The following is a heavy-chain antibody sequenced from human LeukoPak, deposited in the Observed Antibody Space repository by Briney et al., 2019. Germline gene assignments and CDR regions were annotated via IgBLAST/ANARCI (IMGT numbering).Heavy chain of an antibody. CDR1: GFTFSTYC. CDR2: IKSDGSDT. CDR3: ASGFSTVVEY. V-gene: IGHV3-74*01. J-gene: IGHJ4*02. Sequence: LSGGSLRLSCAASGFTFSTYCMHWVRQAPGEGLVWVSRIKSDGSDTSYADSVKGRFTIYRDNAKNTLYLEMNSLRAQDTAVYYCASGFSTVVEYWGQGALVTASS.